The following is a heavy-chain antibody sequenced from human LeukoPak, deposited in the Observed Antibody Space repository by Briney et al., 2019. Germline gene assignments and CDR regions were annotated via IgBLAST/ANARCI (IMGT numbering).Heavy chain of an antibody. CDR2: IVVGSGNT. Sequence: ASVKVSCKASAFTFTSSTVQWVRQARGERLEWIGWIVVGSGNTNYAQKFQERVTITRDMSTSTAYMELSSLRSEDTAVYYCAAELDAAAARFDPWGQGTLVTVSS. V-gene: IGHV1-58*01. J-gene: IGHJ5*02. CDR1: AFTFTSST. D-gene: IGHD6-13*01. CDR3: AAELDAAAARFDP.